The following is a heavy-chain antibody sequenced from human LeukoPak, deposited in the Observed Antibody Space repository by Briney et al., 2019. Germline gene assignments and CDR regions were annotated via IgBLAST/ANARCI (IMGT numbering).Heavy chain of an antibody. V-gene: IGHV3-7*01. J-gene: IGHJ6*02. CDR1: GFTFSSYW. Sequence: GGSLRLSCAASGFTFSSYWMSWVRQAPGKGLEWVANIKQDGSEKYYVDSVKGRFTISRDNAKNSLYLQMNSLRAEGTAVYYCAGAGVTTAYYYYGMDVWGQGTTVTVSS. CDR2: IKQDGSEK. CDR3: AGAGVTTAYYYYGMDV. D-gene: IGHD4-17*01.